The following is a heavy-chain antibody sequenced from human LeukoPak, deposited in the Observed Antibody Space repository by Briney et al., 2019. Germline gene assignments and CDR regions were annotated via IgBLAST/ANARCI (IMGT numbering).Heavy chain of an antibody. J-gene: IGHJ6*03. Sequence: SETLSLTCTVSGGSINNSYWTWIRQPPGKGLEWIGRIYTRGSTKYTPSLKSRVTMSVDTSKNQFSLKLSSVTAADTAVYYCARVTCGGDCRAHYYYYYMDVWGKGTTVTISS. CDR3: ARVTCGGDCRAHYYYYYMDV. CDR2: IYTRGST. CDR1: GGSINNSY. V-gene: IGHV4-4*07. D-gene: IGHD2-21*02.